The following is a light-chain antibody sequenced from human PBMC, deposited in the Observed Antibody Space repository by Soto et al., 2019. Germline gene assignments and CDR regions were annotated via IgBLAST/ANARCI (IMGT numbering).Light chain of an antibody. CDR1: QDISSY. J-gene: IGKJ4*01. V-gene: IGKV1-9*01. Sequence: IQLTQSPSSLSASVGDRVTITCRASQDISSYLGWYQQKPGKAPKLLIYAASTLQSGVPSRFSGSGSGTDFTLTINSLQPEDFATYFCQQLNNSPSTLGGGTKVEIK. CDR2: AAS. CDR3: QQLNNSPST.